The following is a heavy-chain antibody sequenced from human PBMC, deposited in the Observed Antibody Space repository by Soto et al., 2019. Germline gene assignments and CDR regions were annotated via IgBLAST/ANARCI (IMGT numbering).Heavy chain of an antibody. CDR2: IYYSGST. CDR1: GGSISSGGYY. V-gene: IGHV4-31*03. Sequence: TLSLTCTVSGGSISSGGYYWSWIRQHPGKGLEWIGYIYYSGSTYYNPSLKSRVTISVDTSKNQFSLKLSSVTAADTAVYYCARDLGHTYYFDYWGQGTLVTVSS. D-gene: IGHD1-26*01. J-gene: IGHJ4*02. CDR3: ARDLGHTYYFDY.